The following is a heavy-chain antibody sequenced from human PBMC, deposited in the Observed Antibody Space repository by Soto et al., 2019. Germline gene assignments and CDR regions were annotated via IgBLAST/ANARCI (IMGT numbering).Heavy chain of an antibody. V-gene: IGHV3-23*01. D-gene: IGHD1-26*01. Sequence: RPSCAASGFTLCTYAMSWARQAPGQGLEWVATISGSGTNTFYADSVRGRFTISRDNSKNTLYLQMESLRVDDTAVYYCDGSDFWGQGTLVTVSS. CDR3: DGSDF. J-gene: IGHJ4*02. CDR2: ISGSGTNT. CDR1: GFTLCTYA.